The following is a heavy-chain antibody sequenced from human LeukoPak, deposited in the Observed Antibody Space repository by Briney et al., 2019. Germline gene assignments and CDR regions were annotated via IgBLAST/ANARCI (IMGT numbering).Heavy chain of an antibody. Sequence: WIRXPXXKGLEWXGYIHYSGNTNYNPSLKSRVSISVDTSKNQFSLKLTSVTAADTAVYYCAAYRSGTHYNSYYFDDWGQGTLVTVSS. J-gene: IGHJ4*02. D-gene: IGHD3-10*01. V-gene: IGHV4-59*08. CDR3: AAYRSGTHYNSYYFDD. CDR2: IHYSGNT.